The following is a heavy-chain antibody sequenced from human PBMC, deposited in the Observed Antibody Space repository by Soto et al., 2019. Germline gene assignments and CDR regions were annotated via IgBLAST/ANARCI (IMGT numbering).Heavy chain of an antibody. J-gene: IGHJ3*02. CDR3: ANDHSSSCTNIRVNAFDI. CDR1: GFTFSSYA. Sequence: GGSLRLSCAASGFTFSSYAMSWVRQAPGKGLEWVSAISGSGGSTYYADSVKGRFTISRDNSKNTLYLQMNSLRADDTAVYYCANDHSSSCTNIRVNAFDIWGQGTMVTVSS. D-gene: IGHD6-13*01. V-gene: IGHV3-23*01. CDR2: ISGSGGST.